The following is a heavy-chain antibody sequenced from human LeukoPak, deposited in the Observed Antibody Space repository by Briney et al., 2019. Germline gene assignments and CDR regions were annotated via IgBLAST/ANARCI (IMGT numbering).Heavy chain of an antibody. CDR3: ARDGRYSYYFDY. CDR1: GGSISSYY. Sequence: SETLSLTCTVSGGSISSYYWSWIRKPPGKGLEWIGYIYYSGSTNYNPSLKSRVTISVDTSKNQFSLKLSSVTAADTAVYYCARDGRYSYYFDYWGQGTLVTVSS. V-gene: IGHV4-59*01. J-gene: IGHJ4*02. D-gene: IGHD2-15*01. CDR2: IYYSGST.